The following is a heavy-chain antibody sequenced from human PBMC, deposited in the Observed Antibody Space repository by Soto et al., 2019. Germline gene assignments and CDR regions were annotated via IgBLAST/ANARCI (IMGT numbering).Heavy chain of an antibody. CDR3: KRDVVASSPPGADY. J-gene: IGHJ4*02. D-gene: IGHD5-12*01. V-gene: IGHV3-23*01. CDR1: GFTFSSYA. CDR2: IKAGGDDS. Sequence: GGSLRLSCAASGFTFSSYAMSWVRQAPGKGLEWVSAIKAGGDDSYYADSVKGRFTISRDNSRNTLYLQMNSLTVEDTAMYYCKRDVVASSPPGADYWGQGTLVTVSS.